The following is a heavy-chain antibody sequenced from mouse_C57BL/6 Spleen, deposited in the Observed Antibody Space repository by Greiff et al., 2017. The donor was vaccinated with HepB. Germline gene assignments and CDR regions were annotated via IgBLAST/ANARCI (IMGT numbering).Heavy chain of an antibody. CDR1: GFTFTDYY. CDR2: IRNKANGYTT. J-gene: IGHJ4*01. D-gene: IGHD4-1*01. V-gene: IGHV7-3*01. CDR3: ARSSWDNYAMDY. Sequence: EVKLVESGGGLVQPGGSLSLSCAASGFTFTDYYMSWVRQPPGKALEWLGFIRNKANGYTTEYSASVKGRFTISRDNSQSILYLQMNALRAEDSATYYCARSSWDNYAMDYWGQGTSVTVSS.